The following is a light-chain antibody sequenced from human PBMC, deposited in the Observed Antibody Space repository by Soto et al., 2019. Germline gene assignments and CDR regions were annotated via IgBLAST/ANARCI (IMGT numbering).Light chain of an antibody. CDR1: SSNIGAGYD. V-gene: IGLV1-40*01. Sequence: QSVLTQPPSVSGAPGQRVTISCTGSSSNIGAGYDVHWYQQLPGTAPKLLIYGNSNRPSGVPDRFSGSKSGTSASLAITGLQAEEEADYYCQSYDSSLSGYVFVTGTKVTVL. CDR3: QSYDSSLSGYV. CDR2: GNS. J-gene: IGLJ1*01.